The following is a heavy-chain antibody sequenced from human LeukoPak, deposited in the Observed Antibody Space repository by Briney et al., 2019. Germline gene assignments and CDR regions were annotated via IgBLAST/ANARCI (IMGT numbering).Heavy chain of an antibody. D-gene: IGHD6-13*01. J-gene: IGHJ3*02. CDR1: GFTFSNYA. V-gene: IGHV3-23*01. Sequence: PGGSLRLSCAASGFTFSNYAMSWVRQVPGKGLEWVSGITSNTASTYYADSVKGRFTISRDNSKNTLYLQMNSLRAEDTAVYYCAKYVRGIAAAGIPGDAFDIWGQGTMVTVSS. CDR2: ITSNTAST. CDR3: AKYVRGIAAAGIPGDAFDI.